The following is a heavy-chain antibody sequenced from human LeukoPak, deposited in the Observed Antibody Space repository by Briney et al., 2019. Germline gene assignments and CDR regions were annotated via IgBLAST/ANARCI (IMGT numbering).Heavy chain of an antibody. CDR3: ARHAGYYYYMDV. V-gene: IGHV4-38-2*01. CDR1: GYSISSGYY. J-gene: IGHJ6*03. CDR2: IYHSGST. Sequence: SETLSLTCAVSGYSISSGYYWGWIRQPPGKGLEWIGSIYHSGSTYYNPSLKSRVTISVDTSKNQFSLKLSSVTAADTAAYYCARHAGYYYYMDVWGKETTVTVSS. D-gene: IGHD1-14*01.